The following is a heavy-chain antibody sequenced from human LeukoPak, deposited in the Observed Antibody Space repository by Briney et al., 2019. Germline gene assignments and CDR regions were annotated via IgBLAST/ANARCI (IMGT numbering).Heavy chain of an antibody. CDR2: INHSGST. CDR3: ARDGCSSTSCYYDY. Sequence: SETLSLTCAVYGGSFSGYYWSWIRQPPGKGLEWIGEINHSGSTNYSPSLKSRVTISVDTSKNQFSLKLSSVTAADTAVYYCARDGCSSTSCYYDYWGQGTLSPSPQ. J-gene: IGHJ4*02. D-gene: IGHD2-2*01. V-gene: IGHV4-34*01. CDR1: GGSFSGYY.